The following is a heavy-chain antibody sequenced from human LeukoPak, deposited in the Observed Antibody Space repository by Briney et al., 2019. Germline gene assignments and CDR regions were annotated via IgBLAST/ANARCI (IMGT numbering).Heavy chain of an antibody. D-gene: IGHD3-16*02. CDR2: ISAYNGNT. CDR1: GYTFTSYG. Sequence: ASVKVSCKASGYTFTSYGISWVRQAPGQGLEWMGWISAYNGNTNYAQKLQGRVTMTRDMSTSTVYMELSSLRSEDTAVYYCARDRGELSPASYFDYWGQGTLVTVSS. CDR3: ARDRGELSPASYFDY. J-gene: IGHJ4*02. V-gene: IGHV1-18*01.